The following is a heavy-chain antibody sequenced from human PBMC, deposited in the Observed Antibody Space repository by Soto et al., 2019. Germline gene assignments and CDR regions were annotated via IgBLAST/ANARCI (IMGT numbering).Heavy chain of an antibody. CDR3: ARESLKETITMTVVIDH. J-gene: IGHJ4*02. Sequence: SETLSLTCSVSGDSISSYSWSWIRQPTGKGLEWLGRVYRGTSNYNPSLKSRLIMSLDTSKNQFSLNLRSVTAADTAVYYCARESLKETITMTVVIDHWGQGTQVTVSS. CDR2: VYRGTS. D-gene: IGHD3-22*01. CDR1: GDSISSYS. V-gene: IGHV4-4*07.